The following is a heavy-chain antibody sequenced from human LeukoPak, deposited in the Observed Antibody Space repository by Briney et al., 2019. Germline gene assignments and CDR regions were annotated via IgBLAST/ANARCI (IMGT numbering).Heavy chain of an antibody. D-gene: IGHD6-19*01. CDR2: IYTSGST. CDR3: ARRPSTVAGFDY. J-gene: IGHJ4*02. Sequence: PSETLSLTCTVSGGSISSGSYYWSWIRQPAGKGLEWVGRIYTSGSTNYNPSLKSRVTISVDTSKNQFSLKLSSVTAADTAVYYRARRPSTVAGFDYWGQGTLVTVSS. CDR1: GGSISSGSYY. V-gene: IGHV4-61*02.